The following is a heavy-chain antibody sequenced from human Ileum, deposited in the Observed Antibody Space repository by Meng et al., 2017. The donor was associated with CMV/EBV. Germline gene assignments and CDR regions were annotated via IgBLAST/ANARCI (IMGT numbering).Heavy chain of an antibody. J-gene: IGHJ4*02. Sequence: QGHLVQSGAEVKKPGASVKVSCKTSGSGYSFTGYYFHWVRQAPGQGLEWMGWINPNTGDTDYIQNFQGRVTMTRDTSISTVYMELNYLRSDDTALYYCATGAYSAYWGQGTLVTVSS. CDR1: GSGYSFTGYY. V-gene: IGHV1-2*02. CDR3: ATGAYSAY. D-gene: IGHD4-23*01. CDR2: INPNTGDT.